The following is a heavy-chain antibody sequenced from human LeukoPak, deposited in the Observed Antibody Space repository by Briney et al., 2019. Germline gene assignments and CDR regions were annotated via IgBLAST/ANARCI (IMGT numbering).Heavy chain of an antibody. Sequence: SETLSLTCTVSGGSIRSYYWSWIRQPPGKGLEWIGYIFYSGSTNYNPSLRSRLTISLDTSKNQFSLKLNSVTAADTAVFYCARRVAVRSRYAFDIWGQGTMVTVSS. CDR2: IFYSGST. CDR3: ARRVAVRSRYAFDI. D-gene: IGHD6-6*01. V-gene: IGHV4-59*01. CDR1: GGSIRSYY. J-gene: IGHJ3*02.